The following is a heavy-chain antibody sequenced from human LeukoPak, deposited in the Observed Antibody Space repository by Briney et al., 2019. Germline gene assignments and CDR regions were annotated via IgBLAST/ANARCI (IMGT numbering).Heavy chain of an antibody. V-gene: IGHV1-2*06. CDR1: GYTFTGYY. CDR3: ARAGRRPNIVVVPAAMRSWFDP. Sequence: ASVKVSCKASGYTFTGYYMHWVRQVPGQGLEWMGRINPNSGGTNYAQKFQGRVTMTRDTSISTAYMELSRLRSDDTAVYYCARAGRRPNIVVVPAAMRSWFDPWGQGTLVTVSS. D-gene: IGHD2-2*01. J-gene: IGHJ5*02. CDR2: INPNSGGT.